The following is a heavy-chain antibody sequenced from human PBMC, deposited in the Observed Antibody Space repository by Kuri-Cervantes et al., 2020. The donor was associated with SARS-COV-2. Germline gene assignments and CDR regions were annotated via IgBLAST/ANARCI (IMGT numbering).Heavy chain of an antibody. D-gene: IGHD3-10*01. CDR3: ARGRDGSGSDYYYYGMDV. J-gene: IGHJ6*02. CDR2: INHSGST. Sequence: ESLKISCAASGFTFSSYAMSWIRQPPGKGLEWIGEINHSGSTNYNPSLKSRVTVSVDTSKNQFSLKLSSVTAADTAVYYCARGRDGSGSDYYYYGMDVWGQGTTVTVSS. CDR1: GFTFSSYA. V-gene: IGHV4-34*01.